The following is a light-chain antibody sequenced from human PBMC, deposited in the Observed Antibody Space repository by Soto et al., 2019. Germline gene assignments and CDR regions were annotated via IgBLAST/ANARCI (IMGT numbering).Light chain of an antibody. Sequence: EIVLTQSPATLSLSPGERATLSCRASQNVNFYLAWYQQKPGQAPRLLIYDASNRATGIPSRFSGSGSGTDFTLTISSLEPEDFAFYYCQHRSSWPLTFDGGTKVEI. J-gene: IGKJ4*01. CDR3: QHRSSWPLT. CDR2: DAS. V-gene: IGKV3-11*01. CDR1: QNVNFY.